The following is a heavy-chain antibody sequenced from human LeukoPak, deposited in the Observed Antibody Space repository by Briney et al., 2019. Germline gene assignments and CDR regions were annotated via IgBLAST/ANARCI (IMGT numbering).Heavy chain of an antibody. CDR1: GGSISTFY. Sequence: SETLSLTCAVPGGSISTFYWSWLRQPAGKGLEWVGRLYSSGSTKYNPSLKSRVTISVGDSNNQFTLKLTSVTAADTAVYYCARDHYGSGSYKSYFDSWGQGIRVTVSS. CDR2: LYSSGST. V-gene: IGHV4-4*07. J-gene: IGHJ5*01. D-gene: IGHD3-10*01. CDR3: ARDHYGSGSYKSYFDS.